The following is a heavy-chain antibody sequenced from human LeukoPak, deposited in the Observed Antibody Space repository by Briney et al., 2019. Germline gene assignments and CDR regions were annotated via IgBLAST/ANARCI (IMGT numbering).Heavy chain of an antibody. Sequence: GSLRLSCAASGFTFSSYSMNWVRQAPGKGLEWVSSISSSSSYIYYADSVKGRFTISRDNAKNSLYLQMNSLRAEDTAVYYCARAHTFRQVGATTYYFDYWGQGTLVTVSS. CDR1: GFTFSSYS. D-gene: IGHD1-26*01. CDR3: ARAHTFRQVGATTYYFDY. J-gene: IGHJ4*02. V-gene: IGHV3-21*01. CDR2: ISSSSSYI.